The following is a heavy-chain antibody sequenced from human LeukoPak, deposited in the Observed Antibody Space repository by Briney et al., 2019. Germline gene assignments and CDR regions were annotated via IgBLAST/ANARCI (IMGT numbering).Heavy chain of an antibody. V-gene: IGHV1-2*02. CDR2: INPNSGGT. D-gene: IGHD4-23*01. Sequence: ASVKVSCKASGYTFTGYYMHWVRQAPGQGLEWMGWINPNSGGTNYAQKFQGRVTMTRDTSISTAYMELSRLRSDDTAVYYCARDGGYGGNSGYYYYMDVWGKGTTVTVSS. J-gene: IGHJ6*03. CDR3: ARDGGYGGNSGYYYYMDV. CDR1: GYTFTGYY.